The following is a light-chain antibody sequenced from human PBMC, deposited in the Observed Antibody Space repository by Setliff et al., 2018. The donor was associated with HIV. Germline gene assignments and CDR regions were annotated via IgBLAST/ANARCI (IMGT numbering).Light chain of an antibody. J-gene: IGLJ1*01. V-gene: IGLV2-23*01. CDR3: CSNTGSNTYV. CDR2: QAT. CDR1: SSDIGRYNL. Sequence: SALAQPASVSGSPGQSITISCTGTSSDIGRYNLVSWYQQYPGKAPKLMIYQATKRPSGVSNRFSGSKSGNTASLTISGLQVEDEADYYCCSNTGSNTYVFGTGTKVT.